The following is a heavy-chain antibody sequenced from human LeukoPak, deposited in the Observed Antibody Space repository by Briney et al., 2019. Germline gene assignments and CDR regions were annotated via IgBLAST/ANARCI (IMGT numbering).Heavy chain of an antibody. CDR1: GFSLSTYG. J-gene: IGHJ4*02. V-gene: IGHV3-23*01. CDR2: ITGTGGRT. D-gene: IGHD3-9*01. CDR3: AKDHGTAVAGFYY. Sequence: GGYLRLSSAASGFSLSTYGVSWVRQPPGQGLEWGSGITGTGGRTYYADSAKGRFTVSRDTSKNTPYLQMNSLRAEDMAIYYCAKDHGTAVAGFYYWGQGTLVTVSS.